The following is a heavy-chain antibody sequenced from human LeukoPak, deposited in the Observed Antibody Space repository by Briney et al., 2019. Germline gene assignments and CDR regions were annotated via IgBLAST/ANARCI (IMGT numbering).Heavy chain of an antibody. D-gene: IGHD6-13*01. J-gene: IGHJ4*02. CDR3: ARHARYSYGHIAAAGLTG. CDR2: IDPSDSYT. Sequence: KCGESLKISCKGSGYSFTSYWISWVRQMPGKGLEWMGRIDPSDSYTNYSPSFQGQVTISADKSISTAYLQWSSLKASDTAMYYCARHARYSYGHIAAAGLTGWGQGTLVTVSS. V-gene: IGHV5-10-1*04. CDR1: GYSFTSYW.